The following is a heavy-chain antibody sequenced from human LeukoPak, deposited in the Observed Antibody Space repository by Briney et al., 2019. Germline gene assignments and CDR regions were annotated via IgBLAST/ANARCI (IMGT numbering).Heavy chain of an antibody. V-gene: IGHV4-39*01. CDR1: GCSISSSSYY. Sequence: PSETLSLTCTASGCSISSSSYYWGWIRQPPGKGLEWIGSIYYSGSTYDNPALKSRVTISVDTSKIQFSLKLSSVTAADTAVYYCAITGMAVGATTDYYGMDVWGQGTTVTVSS. CDR2: IYYSGST. CDR3: AITGMAVGATTDYYGMDV. D-gene: IGHD1-26*01. J-gene: IGHJ6*02.